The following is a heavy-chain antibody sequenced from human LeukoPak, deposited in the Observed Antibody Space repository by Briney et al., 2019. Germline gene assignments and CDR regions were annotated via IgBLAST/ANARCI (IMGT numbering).Heavy chain of an antibody. J-gene: IGHJ4*02. Sequence: PGGSLRLSCAASGFTFRTSAMNWVRQAPGKGLEWLCGISGSGNGTYYVDSVKGRFTISRDNSQNMVYLLMNSLTVEDAATYYCAKRTMSAFDSWGQRTLLIVSS. CDR3: AKRTMSAFDS. CDR1: GFTFRTSA. D-gene: IGHD5-24*01. CDR2: ISGSGNGT. V-gene: IGHV3-23*01.